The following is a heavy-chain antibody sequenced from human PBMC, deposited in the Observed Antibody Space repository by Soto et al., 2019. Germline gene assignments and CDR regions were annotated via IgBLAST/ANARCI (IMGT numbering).Heavy chain of an antibody. CDR2: ISYDGSNK. V-gene: IGHV3-30-3*01. CDR3: ARGMSGDPGGYYYYYYGMDV. J-gene: IGHJ6*02. D-gene: IGHD4-17*01. Sequence: GGSLRLSCAASGFTFSSYAMHWVRQAPGKGLEWVAVISYDGSNKYYADSVKGRFTISRDNSKNTLYLQMNSLRAEDTAVYYCARGMSGDPGGYYYYYYGMDVWGQGTTVTVSS. CDR1: GFTFSSYA.